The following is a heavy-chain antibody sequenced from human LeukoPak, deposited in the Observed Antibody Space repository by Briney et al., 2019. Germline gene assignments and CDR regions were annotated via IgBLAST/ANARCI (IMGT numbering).Heavy chain of an antibody. J-gene: IGHJ6*02. V-gene: IGHV3-30*18. CDR1: GFTFSSYG. CDR2: ISYDGSNK. D-gene: IGHD3-3*01. Sequence: GRSLRLSCAASGFTFSSYGMHWVRQAPGKGLEWMAVISYDGSNKYYADSVKGRFTISRDNSKNTLYLQMNSLRAEDTAVYYCAKVHTEMPGTLRIRFLEWLPHPYYYYGMDVWGQGTTVTVSS. CDR3: AKVHTEMPGTLRIRFLEWLPHPYYYYGMDV.